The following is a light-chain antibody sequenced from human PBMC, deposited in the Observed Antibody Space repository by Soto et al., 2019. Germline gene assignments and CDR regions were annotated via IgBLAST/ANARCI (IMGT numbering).Light chain of an antibody. J-gene: IGKJ4*01. CDR3: QQYGSSHT. V-gene: IGKV3-20*01. CDR1: QSVTSSY. CDR2: GAS. Sequence: EIVLTQSPGTLSLSPGERATLSCRASQSVTSSYLAWYQQKPGQAPRLLIYGASSRATGIPGRFSGSGSGTDFTLTISSLEHEEFAVYYCQQYGSSHTFGGGTKVEIK.